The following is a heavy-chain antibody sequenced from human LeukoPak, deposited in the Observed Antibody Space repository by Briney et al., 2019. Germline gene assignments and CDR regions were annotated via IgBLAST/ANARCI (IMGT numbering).Heavy chain of an antibody. Sequence: ASVKVSCKASGYTFTSYDINWVRQATGQGLEWMGWMNPNSGNTGYAQKFQGRVTVTRNTSISTAYMELSSLRSEGTAVYYCARGVPYCSSTSCYGRLRWFGPWGQGTLVTVSS. CDR1: GYTFTSYD. D-gene: IGHD2-2*01. CDR3: ARGVPYCSSTSCYGRLRWFGP. V-gene: IGHV1-8*01. J-gene: IGHJ5*02. CDR2: MNPNSGNT.